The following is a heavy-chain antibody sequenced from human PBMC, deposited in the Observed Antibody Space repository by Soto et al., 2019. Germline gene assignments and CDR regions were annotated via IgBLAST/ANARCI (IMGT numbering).Heavy chain of an antibody. CDR3: ARSQGGSSSLDIYYYYYYGMDV. V-gene: IGHV1-69*01. J-gene: IGHJ6*02. D-gene: IGHD2-15*01. Sequence: QVQLVQPGAEVKKPGSSVKVSYKAPGGTFSSYAISWVRQAPGQGLEWMGGIIPIFGTAKYAQKFQGRVTITADESTSTGYMELSSLRSEDTAVYYCARSQGGSSSLDIYYYYYYGMDVWGQGTTVTVSS. CDR2: IIPIFGTA. CDR1: GGTFSSYA.